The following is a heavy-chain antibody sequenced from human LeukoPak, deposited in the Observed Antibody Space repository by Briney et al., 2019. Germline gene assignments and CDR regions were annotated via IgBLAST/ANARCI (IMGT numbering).Heavy chain of an antibody. V-gene: IGHV4-38-2*02. CDR2: IYHSGNT. CDR3: AREKSSGYADY. J-gene: IGHJ4*02. Sequence: SETLSLTCAVSGCSISNGDYWGWIRQPPGKGLEWIGSIYHSGNTYYNPSLKSRITISVDTSKNQFSLKLSSVTAADTAVYFCAREKSSGYADYWGQGTLVTVSS. D-gene: IGHD3-22*01. CDR1: GCSISNGDY.